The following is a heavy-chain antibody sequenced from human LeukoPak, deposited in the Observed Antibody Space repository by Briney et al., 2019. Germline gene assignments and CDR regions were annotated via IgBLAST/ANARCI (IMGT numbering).Heavy chain of an antibody. D-gene: IGHD1-26*01. CDR1: GGSISSYY. J-gene: IGHJ4*02. CDR3: ARDPRRAVFVGARDGSFDY. CDR2: IYYSGST. Sequence: SETLSLTCTVSGGSISSYYWSWIRQPPGKGLEWIGYIYYSGSTNYNPSLKSRFTISVDTSKNQFSLKLSSVTAADTAVYYCARDPRRAVFVGARDGSFDYWGQGTLVTVSS. V-gene: IGHV4-59*01.